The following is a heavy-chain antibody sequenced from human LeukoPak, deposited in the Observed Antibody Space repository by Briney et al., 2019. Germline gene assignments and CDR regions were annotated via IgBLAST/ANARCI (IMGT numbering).Heavy chain of an antibody. J-gene: IGHJ6*03. Sequence: ASVKVSCKASGYTFTSYDINWVRQATGQGLEWMGWMNPNSGNTGYAQKFQGRVTMTRNTSISTAYMELSSLRSEDTAVYYCARGGSGYSSGWSPRPHYYYYLDVWGTGTTVTISS. CDR3: ARGGSGYSSGWSPRPHYYYYLDV. CDR2: MNPNSGNT. CDR1: GYTFTSYD. V-gene: IGHV1-8*01. D-gene: IGHD6-19*01.